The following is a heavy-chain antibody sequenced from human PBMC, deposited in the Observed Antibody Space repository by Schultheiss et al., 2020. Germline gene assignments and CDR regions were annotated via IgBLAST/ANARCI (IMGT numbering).Heavy chain of an antibody. D-gene: IGHD3-3*01. J-gene: IGHJ4*02. Sequence: GESLKISCTASGLTFSSFWMHWVRQVPGKGLVWVSQINSDGSSTDYADSVKGRFTISRDNAKNTLYLQMNSLRVEDTAVYYCARRPSDDFWSGYSNTYFDYWGQGTLVTVSS. CDR1: GLTFSSFW. CDR2: INSDGSST. V-gene: IGHV3-74*01. CDR3: ARRPSDDFWSGYSNTYFDY.